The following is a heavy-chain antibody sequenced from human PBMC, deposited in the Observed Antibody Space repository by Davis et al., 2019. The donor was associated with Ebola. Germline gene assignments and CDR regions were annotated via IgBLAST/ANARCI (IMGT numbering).Heavy chain of an antibody. D-gene: IGHD6-6*01. CDR2: ISWNSDSI. CDR1: GFNFQEFT. Sequence: PGGSLRLSCAASGFNFQEFTMHWVRQPPGRGLEWVSGISWNSDSIGYADAVKGRFTISRDNAKNFVFLQMNSLRAEDTGLYYCARDIEAARRGIFDKWGQGTLVAVTS. CDR3: ARDIEAARRGIFDK. V-gene: IGHV3-9*01. J-gene: IGHJ4*02.